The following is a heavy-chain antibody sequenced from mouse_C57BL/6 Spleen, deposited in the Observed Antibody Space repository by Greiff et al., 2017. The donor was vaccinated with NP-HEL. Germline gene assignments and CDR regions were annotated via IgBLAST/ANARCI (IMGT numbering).Heavy chain of an antibody. CDR2: INPSSGCT. Sequence: VQLQQSGAELARPGASVKMSCKASGYTFTSYTMHWVKQRPGQGLEWIGYINPSSGCTKYNQKFKDKATLTADKSSSTAYMQLSSLTSEDSAVYYCARGHYYGSSYEYFDVWGTGTTVTVSS. CDR3: ARGHYYGSSYEYFDV. CDR1: GYTFTSYT. V-gene: IGHV1-4*01. J-gene: IGHJ1*03. D-gene: IGHD1-1*01.